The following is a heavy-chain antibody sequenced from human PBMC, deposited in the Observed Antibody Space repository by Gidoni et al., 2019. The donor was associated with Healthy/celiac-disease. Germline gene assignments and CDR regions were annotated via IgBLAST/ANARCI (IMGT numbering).Heavy chain of an antibody. D-gene: IGHD2-15*01. Sequence: EVQLVESGGGLVQPGGSLRLSCAASGFTFSSYWMSWVRQAPGKGLEWVANINQDGSEKYYVDSVKGRFTISRDNAKNSLYLQMNSLRAEDTAVYYCASTAWQLGYCSGGSCYLDAWGQGTLVTVSS. J-gene: IGHJ4*02. V-gene: IGHV3-7*01. CDR3: ASTAWQLGYCSGGSCYLDA. CDR2: INQDGSEK. CDR1: GFTFSSYW.